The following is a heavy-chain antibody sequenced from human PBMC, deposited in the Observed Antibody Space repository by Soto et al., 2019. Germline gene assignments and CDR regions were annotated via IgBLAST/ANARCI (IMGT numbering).Heavy chain of an antibody. CDR2: IYYSGGN. J-gene: IGHJ4*02. D-gene: IGHD2-15*01. Sequence: PSETLSLTCTVSGGSISSADYNWNWIRQPPGKGLEWIGNIYYSGGNFYNPSLKSRVTISVDTSKNQFSLKLSSVTAADTAVYYCARRWGRSFDYWGQGTLVTVSS. V-gene: IGHV4-30-4*01. CDR1: GGSISSADYN. CDR3: ARRWGRSFDY.